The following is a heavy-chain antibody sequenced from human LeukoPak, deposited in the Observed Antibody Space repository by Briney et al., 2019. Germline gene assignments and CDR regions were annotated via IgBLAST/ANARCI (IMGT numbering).Heavy chain of an antibody. CDR1: GFTFSNYI. V-gene: IGHV3-30*04. D-gene: IGHD6-19*01. CDR2: IIEDGSNQ. J-gene: IGHJ4*02. CDR3: ARVQGGGYRTADY. Sequence: GRSLRLSCAASGFTFSNYIMHWVRQAPGKGLDWVAVIIEDGSNQYYADSVKGRFTISRDNSKNTLFLQMNSLRGEDTAMYYCARVQGGGYRTADYWGQGTLVTVSS.